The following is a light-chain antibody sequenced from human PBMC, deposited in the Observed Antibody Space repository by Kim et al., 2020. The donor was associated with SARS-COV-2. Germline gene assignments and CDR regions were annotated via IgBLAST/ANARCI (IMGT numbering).Light chain of an antibody. Sequence: ASVGDRVTITCRASQSISSWLAWYQQKPGKAPKLLIYKASSLESGVPSRFSGSGSGTEFTLTISSLQPEDFATYYCQQTYSAPRTFGQGTKVDIK. CDR1: QSISSW. CDR3: QQTYSAPRT. J-gene: IGKJ1*01. CDR2: KAS. V-gene: IGKV1-5*03.